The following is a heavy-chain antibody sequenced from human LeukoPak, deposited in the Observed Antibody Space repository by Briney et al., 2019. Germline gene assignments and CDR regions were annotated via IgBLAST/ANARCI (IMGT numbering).Heavy chain of an antibody. CDR3: ARVVRGVGYYFDY. V-gene: IGHV3-48*03. D-gene: IGHD3-10*01. J-gene: IGHJ4*02. CDR1: GFTFSSYE. CDR2: ISSSGSTI. Sequence: GGSQRLSCAASGFTFSSYEMNWVRQAPGKGLEWVSYISSSGSTIYYADSVKGRFTISRDNAKNSLYLQMNSLRAEDTAVYYCARVVRGVGYYFDYWGQGTLVTVSS.